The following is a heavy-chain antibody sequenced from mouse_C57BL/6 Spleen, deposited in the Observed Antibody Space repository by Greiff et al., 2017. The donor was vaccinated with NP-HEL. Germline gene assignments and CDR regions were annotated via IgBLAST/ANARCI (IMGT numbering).Heavy chain of an antibody. V-gene: IGHV1-69*01. D-gene: IGHD2-5*01. CDR2: IDPSDSYT. J-gene: IGHJ4*01. Sequence: VQLQQPGAELVMPGASVKLSCKASGYTFTSYWMHWVKQRPGQGLEWIGEIDPSDSYTNYNQKFKGKSTLTVDKSSSTAYMQLSSLTSEDSAVYYCARGIVTTRAMDYWGQGTSVTVSS. CDR3: ARGIVTTRAMDY. CDR1: GYTFTSYW.